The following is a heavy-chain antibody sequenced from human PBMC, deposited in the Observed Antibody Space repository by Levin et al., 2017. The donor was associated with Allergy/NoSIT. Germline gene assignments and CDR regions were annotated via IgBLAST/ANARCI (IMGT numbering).Heavy chain of an antibody. CDR1: GDTFTSYY. CDR2: INPSGGST. Sequence: GASVKVSCTASGDTFTSYYMHWVRQAPGQGLEWMGIINPSGGSTSYAQKFQGRVTMTRDTSTSTVYMELSSLRSEDTAVYYCARLSSWTGYYFDYWGQGTLVTVSS. CDR3: ARLSSWTGYYFDY. J-gene: IGHJ4*02. D-gene: IGHD6-13*01. V-gene: IGHV1-46*01.